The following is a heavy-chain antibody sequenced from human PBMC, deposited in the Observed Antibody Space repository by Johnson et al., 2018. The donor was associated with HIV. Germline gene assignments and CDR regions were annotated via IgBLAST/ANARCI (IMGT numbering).Heavy chain of an antibody. CDR2: IYSGDNT. Sequence: VQLVESGGGLVQPGGSLRLSCAASRLSVSKNYMSWVRQAPGKGLEWVSLIYSGDNTKYADSVKGRFTISRDNSKNTLFLQMNSLRPEDTAVYFCARVSLAYSYGYDALDFWVQGTMVTVSS. J-gene: IGHJ3*01. D-gene: IGHD5-18*01. CDR3: ARVSLAYSYGYDALDF. CDR1: RLSVSKNY. V-gene: IGHV3-66*02.